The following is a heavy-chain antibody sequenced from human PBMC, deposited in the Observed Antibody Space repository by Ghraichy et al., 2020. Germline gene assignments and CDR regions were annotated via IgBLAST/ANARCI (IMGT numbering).Heavy chain of an antibody. J-gene: IGHJ3*02. CDR1: GGSISSYY. D-gene: IGHD3-22*01. V-gene: IGHV4-59*01. CDR3: ARDQPDSSGYYPRAFDI. CDR2: IYYSGST. Sequence: SETLSLTCTVSGGSISSYYWSWIRQPPGKGLEWIGYIYYSGSTNYNPSLKSRVTISVDTSKNQFSLKLSSVTAADTAVYYCARDQPDSSGYYPRAFDIWGQGTMVTVSS.